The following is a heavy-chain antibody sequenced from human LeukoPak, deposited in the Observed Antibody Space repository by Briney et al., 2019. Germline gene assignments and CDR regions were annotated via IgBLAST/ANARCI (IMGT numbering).Heavy chain of an antibody. CDR3: AKETCSGGSCYSGYYYYYGMDV. CDR2: ISGSGGST. V-gene: IGHV3-23*01. J-gene: IGHJ6*02. Sequence: GGSLRLSCAASGFTFSSYAMSWVRQAPGEGLEWVSAISGSGGSTYYADSVKGRFTISRDNSKNTLYLQMNSLRAEDTAVYYCAKETCSGGSCYSGYYYYYGMDVWGQGTTVTVSS. CDR1: GFTFSSYA. D-gene: IGHD2-15*01.